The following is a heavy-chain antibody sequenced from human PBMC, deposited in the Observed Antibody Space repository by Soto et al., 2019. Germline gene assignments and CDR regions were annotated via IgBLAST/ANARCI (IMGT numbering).Heavy chain of an antibody. J-gene: IGHJ5*02. V-gene: IGHV3-23*01. CDR1: GFTFSSYA. D-gene: IGHD2-15*01. Sequence: EVQLLESGGGLVQPGGSLRLSCAASGFTFSSYAMSWVRQAPGKGLEWVSAISGSGGSTYYADPVKGRFTISRDNSKNTLYLQMNSLRAEDTAVYYCAKGVVVVVVPATPEGLGWFDPWGQGTLVTVSS. CDR3: AKGVVVVVVPATPEGLGWFDP. CDR2: ISGSGGST.